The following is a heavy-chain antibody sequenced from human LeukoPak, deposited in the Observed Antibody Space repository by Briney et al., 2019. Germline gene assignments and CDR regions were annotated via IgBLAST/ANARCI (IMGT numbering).Heavy chain of an antibody. CDR1: GYVYTSHW. J-gene: IGHJ5*02. CDR2: INPSGTTT. V-gene: IGHV1-46*01. D-gene: IGHD1-26*01. CDR3: ARDHSRTEGGTSFWWFDP. Sequence: ASVKVSCKASGYVYTSHWMHWVRQAPGQGLEWMGVINPSGTTTAYAQKFQGRVTMTRDTSTSTDYLELRSLRSEDTATYYCARDHSRTEGGTSFWWFDPWDQGTLVIVSS.